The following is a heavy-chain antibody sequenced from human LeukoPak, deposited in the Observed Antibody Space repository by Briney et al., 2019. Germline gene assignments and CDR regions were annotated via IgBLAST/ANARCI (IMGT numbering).Heavy chain of an antibody. CDR1: GFTFSSYS. J-gene: IGHJ4*02. V-gene: IGHV3-48*01. CDR3: ARGGTYYDFWSGYYKVDYFDY. Sequence: GGSLRLSCAASGFTFSSYSMNWVRQAPGKGLEWVSSISSSSSTIYYADSVKGRFTTSRDNAKNSLYLQMNSLRAEDTAVYYCARGGTYYDFWSGYYKVDYFDYWGQGTLVTVSS. D-gene: IGHD3-3*01. CDR2: ISSSSSTI.